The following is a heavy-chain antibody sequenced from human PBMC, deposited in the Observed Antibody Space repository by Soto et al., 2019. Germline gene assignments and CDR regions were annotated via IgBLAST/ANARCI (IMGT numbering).Heavy chain of an antibody. Sequence: ASVKVSCKASGYTFTSYAMNWVRQAPGQGLEWMGWINTNTGNPTYAQGRVTMTTDTSTSTAHMELRGLRSDDTAVYYCARDGGGWPDYWGQGTLVTVSS. V-gene: IGHV1-18*01. CDR3: ARDGGGWPDY. CDR1: GYTFTSYA. J-gene: IGHJ4*02. CDR2: INTNTGNP. D-gene: IGHD6-19*01.